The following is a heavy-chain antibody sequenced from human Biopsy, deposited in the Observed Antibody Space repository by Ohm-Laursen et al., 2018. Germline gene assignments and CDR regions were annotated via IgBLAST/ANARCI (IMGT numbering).Heavy chain of an antibody. V-gene: IGHV1-8*01. Sequence: SVKVSCKTSGYIFTSYEINWVRQATGQGLEWMGWMNPDSGNTGYAQNFQGRVTMTRNTSISTAYMELSSLRSEDTAVYFCARADPPLFYYGSGSSNWFDPWGQGTLVTVSS. CDR2: MNPDSGNT. D-gene: IGHD3-10*01. CDR3: ARADPPLFYYGSGSSNWFDP. J-gene: IGHJ5*02. CDR1: GYIFTSYE.